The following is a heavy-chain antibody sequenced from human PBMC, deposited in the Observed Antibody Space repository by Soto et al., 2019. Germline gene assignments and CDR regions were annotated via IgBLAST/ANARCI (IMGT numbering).Heavy chain of an antibody. CDR1: GGSISSSNW. Sequence: QVQLQESGPGLVKPTGTLSLTCAVSGGSISSSNWWSWVRQPPGKGLEWIGESYHSGSTNYNPSRKRRVPMSVDKSKTQFSLKLSSVTAADTAVYYCARARLAPVGGAFDIWGPGTMVTVSS. V-gene: IGHV4-4*02. D-gene: IGHD3-9*01. CDR3: ARARLAPVGGAFDI. CDR2: SYHSGST. J-gene: IGHJ3*02.